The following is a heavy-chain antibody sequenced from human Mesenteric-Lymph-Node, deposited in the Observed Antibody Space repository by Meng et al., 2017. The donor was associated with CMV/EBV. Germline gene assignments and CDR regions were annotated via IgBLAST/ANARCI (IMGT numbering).Heavy chain of an antibody. CDR1: GFTFSSYW. D-gene: IGHD1-26*01. CDR3: ARGLGSGSYGLGY. V-gene: IGHV3-74*01. Sequence: GGSLRLSCAASGFTFSSYWMHWVRQAPGKGLVWVSRTNNDGSSTSYADSVKGRFTISRDNAKNTLYLQMNSLRDDDTAVYFCARGLGSGSYGLGYWGQGTLVTVSS. CDR2: TNNDGSST. J-gene: IGHJ4*02.